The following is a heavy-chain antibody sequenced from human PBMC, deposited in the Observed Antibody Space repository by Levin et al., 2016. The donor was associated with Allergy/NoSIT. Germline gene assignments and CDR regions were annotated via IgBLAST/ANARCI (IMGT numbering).Heavy chain of an antibody. V-gene: IGHV3-30*18. D-gene: IGHD3-10*01. CDR3: AKDMVRGVKIIE. Sequence: GESLKISCAASGFTFINYDMHWVRQAPGKGLEWVAVISYDGSKKYYADSVKGRFTISRDNSKNTLYLQMNSLRAEDTAVYYCAKDMVRGVKIIEWGQGTLVTVSS. CDR2: ISYDGSKK. CDR1: GFTFINYD. J-gene: IGHJ4*02.